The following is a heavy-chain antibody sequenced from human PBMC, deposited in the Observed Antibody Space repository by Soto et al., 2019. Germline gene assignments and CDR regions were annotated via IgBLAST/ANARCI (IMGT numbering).Heavy chain of an antibody. J-gene: IGHJ6*02. CDR1: GFTFSSFG. CDR2: ISYDGNNK. V-gene: IGHV3-30*03. Sequence: GSLRLSCAASGFTFSSFGMHWVRQAPGKGLEWVAVISYDGNNKYYADSVKGRFTISRDNSKNTLYLHMNSLGAEDTAVYYCAIALGYFSGGSCYPPGYYYGMDVWGQGTTVTVSS. CDR3: AIALGYFSGGSCYPPGYYYGMDV. D-gene: IGHD2-15*01.